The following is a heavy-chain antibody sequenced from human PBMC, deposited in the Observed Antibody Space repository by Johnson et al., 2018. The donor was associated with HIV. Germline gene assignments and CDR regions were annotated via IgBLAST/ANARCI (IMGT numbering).Heavy chain of an antibody. J-gene: IGHJ3*01. D-gene: IGHD3-16*02. V-gene: IGHV3-30*04. CDR3: ARDALSDLSLQGAFDV. CDR2: ISYGGSI. Sequence: QVQLVESGGGVVQPGRSLRLSCAASGFTFSSYAMHWVRQAPGKGLEWVAVISYGGSIRYADAVKGRLTISRDRAKNALYLQMNSLRAEDTALYFCARDALSDLSLQGAFDVWGQGTVVTVST. CDR1: GFTFSSYA.